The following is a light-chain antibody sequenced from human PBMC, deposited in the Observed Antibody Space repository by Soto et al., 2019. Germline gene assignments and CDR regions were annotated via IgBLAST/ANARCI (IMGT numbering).Light chain of an antibody. CDR2: GAS. CDR3: QQSYSTPYT. Sequence: DIQMTQSPSSLSASVGDRVTITCRASQSISSYLNWYQQKPGKAPNLLIYGASSLQSGVPSRFSGSGSGTDFTLTISSLQPEDFATYYCQQSYSTPYTFGQGTKLEIK. CDR1: QSISSY. V-gene: IGKV1-39*01. J-gene: IGKJ2*01.